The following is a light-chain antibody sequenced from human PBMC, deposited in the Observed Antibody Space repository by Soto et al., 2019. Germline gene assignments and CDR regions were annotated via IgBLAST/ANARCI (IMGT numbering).Light chain of an antibody. Sequence: QSVLTQPASVSGSPGQSITISCTGTSSDVGRYNFVSWYQQYPGKVPRVTIYEVTKRPSGVSNRFSGSKSGNTAFLTISGLQAEDEADYFCCSDAGSGVYVFGTGTQLTV. V-gene: IGLV2-23*02. J-gene: IGLJ1*01. CDR1: SSDVGRYNF. CDR3: CSDAGSGVYV. CDR2: EVT.